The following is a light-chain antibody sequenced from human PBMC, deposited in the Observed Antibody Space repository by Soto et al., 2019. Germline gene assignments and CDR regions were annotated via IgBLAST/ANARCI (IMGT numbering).Light chain of an antibody. J-gene: IGKJ1*01. Sequence: EIVMTQSPATLSVSPGERATLSCRAGRGFSSTLPCYQQKPGQAPRPLINGASTRPTGIPARFSGSGSGTEFTLTISSLQSEDFAIYFCQQYNNWPPDRTFGQGTKVEIK. CDR1: RGFSST. CDR3: QQYNNWPPDRT. CDR2: GAS. V-gene: IGKV3-15*01.